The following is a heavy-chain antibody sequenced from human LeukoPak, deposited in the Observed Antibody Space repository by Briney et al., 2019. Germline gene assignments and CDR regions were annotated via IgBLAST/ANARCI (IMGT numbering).Heavy chain of an antibody. Sequence: SETLSLTCAASGGSISSYYWSWIRQHPGKGVEWLRDIYYSGSTNSNPSLKSRVTISVDTSKTQFSLKLSSVTAADTAVYYCARDRISSGGLYYYYMDVWGKGTTVTVSS. CDR3: ARDRISSGGLYYYYMDV. D-gene: IGHD6-6*01. J-gene: IGHJ6*03. CDR1: GGSISSYY. CDR2: IYYSGST. V-gene: IGHV4-59*01.